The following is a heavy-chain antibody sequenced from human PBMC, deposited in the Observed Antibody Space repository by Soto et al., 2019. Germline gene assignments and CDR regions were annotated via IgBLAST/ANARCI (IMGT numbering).Heavy chain of an antibody. J-gene: IGHJ4*02. D-gene: IGHD3-10*01. CDR1: GGSFSGYY. CDR2: INHSGST. V-gene: IGHV4-34*01. Sequence: QVHLQQWGAGLLKPSETLSLTCAVYGGSFSGYYWSWIRQPPGKGLEWIGEINHSGSTNYNPSLTRRVTIPVDKSKNQFSLKLSSVTAADTAVYYCASTAGILLWFGEARYYFDYWGQGTLVTV. CDR3: ASTAGILLWFGEARYYFDY.